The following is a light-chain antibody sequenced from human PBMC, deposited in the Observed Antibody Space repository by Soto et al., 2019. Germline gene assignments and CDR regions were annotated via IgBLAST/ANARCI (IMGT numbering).Light chain of an antibody. V-gene: IGLV2-11*01. J-gene: IGLJ1*01. CDR2: DVS. Sequence: QSVLTQPRSVSGSPGRSVTISCTGTSSDVGGYNFVPWYQQYPGKAPKFMIYDVSKRPSGVPDRFSGSKSGNTASLTISGLLAEDEADYYCCSYAGSHTFVFGTGTKVTVL. CDR1: SSDVGGYNF. CDR3: CSYAGSHTFV.